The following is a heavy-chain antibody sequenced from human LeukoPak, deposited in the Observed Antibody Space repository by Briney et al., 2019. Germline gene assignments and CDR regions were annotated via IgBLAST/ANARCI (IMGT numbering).Heavy chain of an antibody. J-gene: IGHJ6*04. CDR1: GGSISSGSYY. V-gene: IGHV4-61*02. CDR2: IYTSGST. CDR3: ARVGSTSLGDV. Sequence: PSQTLSLTCTVSGGSISSGSYYWSWIRQPAGKGLEWIGRIYTSGSTNYNPSLKSRVTISVDTSKNQFSLKLSSVTAADTAVYYCARVGSTSLGDVWGKGTTVTVSS. D-gene: IGHD2-2*01.